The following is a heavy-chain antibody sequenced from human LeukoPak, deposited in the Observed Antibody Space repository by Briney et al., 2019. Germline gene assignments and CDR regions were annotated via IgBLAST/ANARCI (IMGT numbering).Heavy chain of an antibody. D-gene: IGHD6-13*01. CDR2: LSGTGGTT. Sequence: PGGSLRLSCAASGFTFSNYWVHWVRQAPGKGLEWVSSLSGTGGTTYYADSVKGRFTISRDNSRNTLYLQMNGLRAEDTAVYFCAKGPYSDSSEWFQYWGQGTLVTVSS. CDR1: GFTFSNYW. CDR3: AKGPYSDSSEWFQY. V-gene: IGHV3-23*01. J-gene: IGHJ1*01.